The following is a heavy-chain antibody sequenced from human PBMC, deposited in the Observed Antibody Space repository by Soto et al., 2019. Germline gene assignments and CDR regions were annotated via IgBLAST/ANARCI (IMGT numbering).Heavy chain of an antibody. CDR3: AREEEMATTYYYYGMDV. J-gene: IGHJ6*02. CDR2: ISYDGSNK. D-gene: IGHD5-12*01. Sequence: GGSLRLSCAASGFTFSSYAMHWVRQAPGKGLEWVAVISYDGSNKYYADSVKGRFTISRDNSKNTLYLQMNSLRAEDTAVYYCAREEEMATTYYYYGMDVWGQGTTVTVSS. V-gene: IGHV3-30-3*01. CDR1: GFTFSSYA.